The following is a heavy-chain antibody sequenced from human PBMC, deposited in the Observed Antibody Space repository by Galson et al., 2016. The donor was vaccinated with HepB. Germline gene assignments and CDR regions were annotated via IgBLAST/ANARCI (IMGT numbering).Heavy chain of an antibody. Sequence: SLRLSCAASGFVFSNYAMSWVRQAPGKGLEWVSAISGTSGVTYYADSVRGRFTISRDNSKNTLYLQMDSLRAEDTAIYYCAPEDPDIVLVVAANGMGVWGLGTTVTVSS. CDR3: APEDPDIVLVVAANGMGV. J-gene: IGHJ6*02. D-gene: IGHD2-15*01. V-gene: IGHV3-23*01. CDR2: ISGTSGVT. CDR1: GFVFSNYA.